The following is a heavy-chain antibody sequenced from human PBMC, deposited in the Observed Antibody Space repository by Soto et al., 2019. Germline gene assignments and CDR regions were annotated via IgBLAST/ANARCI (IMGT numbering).Heavy chain of an antibody. J-gene: IGHJ1*01. CDR3: AGSGSYYLRAY. Sequence: PSETLSLTCAVYGGSFSGYYWSWIRQPPGKGLEWIGEINHSGSTNYNPSLKSRVTISVDTSKNQFSLKLSSVTAADTAVYYCAGSGSYYLRAYCGQGTLVPGSS. CDR2: INHSGST. V-gene: IGHV4-34*01. CDR1: GGSFSGYY. D-gene: IGHD1-26*01.